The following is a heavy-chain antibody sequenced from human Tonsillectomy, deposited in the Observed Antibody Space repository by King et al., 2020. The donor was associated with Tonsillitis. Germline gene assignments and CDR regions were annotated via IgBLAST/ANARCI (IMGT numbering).Heavy chain of an antibody. Sequence: QLVQSGGGVVQPGRSLRLSCAASGFTFSSYAMHWVRQAPGKGLEWVAVISYDGSNKYYADSVKGRFTISRYNSKNTLYLQMNSLRAEDTAVYYCARDPGTKYSFDSWGQGTLVTVSS. D-gene: IGHD1-1*01. J-gene: IGHJ4*02. CDR2: ISYDGSNK. V-gene: IGHV3-30*04. CDR3: ARDPGTKYSFDS. CDR1: GFTFSSYA.